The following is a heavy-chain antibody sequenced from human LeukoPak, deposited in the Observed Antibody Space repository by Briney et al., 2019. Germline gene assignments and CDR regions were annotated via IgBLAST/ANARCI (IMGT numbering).Heavy chain of an antibody. V-gene: IGHV4-30-4*08. CDR1: GGSISSGDYY. CDR2: IYYSGST. Sequence: SQTLSLTCTVSGGSISSGDYYWSWIRQPPGKGLEWIGYIYYSGSTYYNPSLKSRVTISVDTSKNQFSLKLSSVTAADTAVYYCARAVVVPAAITLDPWGQGTLVTVSS. CDR3: ARAVVVPAAITLDP. D-gene: IGHD2-2*01. J-gene: IGHJ5*02.